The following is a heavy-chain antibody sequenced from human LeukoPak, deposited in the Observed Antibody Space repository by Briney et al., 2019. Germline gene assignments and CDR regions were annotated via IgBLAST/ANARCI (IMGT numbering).Heavy chain of an antibody. D-gene: IGHD6-6*01. CDR1: GYTFTGYY. CDR3: ARDEKQLVPSGYFDY. J-gene: IGHJ4*02. CDR2: INPNSGGT. V-gene: IGHV1-2*02. Sequence: ASVKVSCKASGYTFTGYYMHWVRQAPGQGLEWMGWINPNSGGTNYAQKFQGRVTMTRETSISTAYMELSRLRSDDTAVYYCARDEKQLVPSGYFDYWGQGTLVTVSS.